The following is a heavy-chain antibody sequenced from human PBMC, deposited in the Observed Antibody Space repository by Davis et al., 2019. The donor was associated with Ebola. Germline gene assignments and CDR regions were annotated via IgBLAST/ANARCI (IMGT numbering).Heavy chain of an antibody. Sequence: PSETLSLTCAVSGGSISSSNWWSWVRQPPGKGLEWIGEIYHSGSTNYNPSLKSRVTISVDKSKNQFSLKLSSVTAADTAVYYCARCSGGSCYSRPWDYYGMDVWGQGTTVTVSS. J-gene: IGHJ6*02. V-gene: IGHV4-4*02. CDR1: GGSISSSNW. CDR2: IYHSGST. CDR3: ARCSGGSCYSRPWDYYGMDV. D-gene: IGHD2-15*01.